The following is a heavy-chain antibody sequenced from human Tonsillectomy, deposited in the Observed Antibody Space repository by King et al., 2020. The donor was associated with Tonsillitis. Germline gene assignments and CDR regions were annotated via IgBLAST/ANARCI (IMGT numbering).Heavy chain of an antibody. J-gene: IGHJ3*02. CDR2: IGDSGGRT. D-gene: IGHD6-19*01. CDR3: AKAVAGPYDAFDI. CDR1: GFTFSSYG. V-gene: IGHV3-23*04. Sequence: VQLVESGGGLVQPGGSLRLSCAASGFTFSSYGMSWVRQAPGKGLEWVSFIGDSGGRTYYADSVKGRFTISRDNSKSTLYLQMHSLRADDTAVYYCAKAVAGPYDAFDIWGQGTMVTVSS.